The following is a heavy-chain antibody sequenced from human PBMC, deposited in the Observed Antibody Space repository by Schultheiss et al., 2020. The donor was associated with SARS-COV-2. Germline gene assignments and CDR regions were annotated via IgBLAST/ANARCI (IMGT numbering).Heavy chain of an antibody. J-gene: IGHJ5*02. CDR1: GYTFSSYG. CDR2: ISPYNGYT. CDR3: ARGPGQQLVRWFDP. D-gene: IGHD6-13*01. Sequence: ASVKVSCKASGYTFSSYGISWVRQAPGQGLEWMGWISPYNGYTSYAQKVQGRVTMTIDTSTSTAYMELRRLRSDDTAVYYCARGPGQQLVRWFDPWGQGTLVTVSS. V-gene: IGHV1-18*01.